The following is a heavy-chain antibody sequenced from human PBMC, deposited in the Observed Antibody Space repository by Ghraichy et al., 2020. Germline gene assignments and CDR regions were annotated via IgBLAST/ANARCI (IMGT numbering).Heavy chain of an antibody. V-gene: IGHV3-23*01. J-gene: IGHJ4*02. CDR2: ISGSGGSI. Sequence: GESLNISCAASGFTFSSYTMNWVRQAPGKGLEWVSTISGSGGSIFYTDSVKGRFAISRDNSKNTLFLQMNSLRAEDTAVYYCAKVAGNYDFWSGPHYYFDYWGQGTLVTVSS. D-gene: IGHD3-3*01. CDR3: AKVAGNYDFWSGPHYYFDY. CDR1: GFTFSSYT.